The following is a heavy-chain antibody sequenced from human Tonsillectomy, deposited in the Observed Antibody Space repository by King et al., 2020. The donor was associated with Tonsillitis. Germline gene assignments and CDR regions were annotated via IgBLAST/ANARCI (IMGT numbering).Heavy chain of an antibody. J-gene: IGHJ5*02. Sequence: QITLKESGPTLVKPTQTLTLTCTFSGFSLSTSGVGVGWIRQPPGKALEWLALIYWNDDKRYSPSLKSRLTITKDTSKNQVVLTMTNMDPVDTATYYCAHTLTGPTLAGGSDRGTPNSFATWGEGAPVTLSP. V-gene: IGHV2-5*01. CDR3: AHTLTGPTLAGGSDRGTPNSFAT. D-gene: IGHD2-8*02. CDR2: IYWNDDK. CDR1: GFSLSTSGVG.